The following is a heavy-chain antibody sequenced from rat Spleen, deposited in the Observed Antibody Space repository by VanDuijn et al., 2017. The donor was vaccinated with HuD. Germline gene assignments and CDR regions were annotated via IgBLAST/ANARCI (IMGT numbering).Heavy chain of an antibody. CDR3: TSDPITTRDYFDY. CDR2: ISSGGST. V-gene: IGHV2S12*01. CDR1: GFSLISNG. J-gene: IGHJ2*01. D-gene: IGHD1-1*01. Sequence: QVQLKESGPGLVQHSQTLSLTCTVSGFSLISNGVSWVRQPPGKGLEWIAAISSGGSTYFNSVLKSRLSISRDTTKSQVFLKMNSLQTEDTAIYSCTSDPITTRDYFDYWGQGVMVTVSS.